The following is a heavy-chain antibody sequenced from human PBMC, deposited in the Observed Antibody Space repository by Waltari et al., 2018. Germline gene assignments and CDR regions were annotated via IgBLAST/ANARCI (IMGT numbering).Heavy chain of an antibody. V-gene: IGHV3-33*01. CDR2: IWYDGSNK. J-gene: IGHJ4*02. D-gene: IGHD6-13*01. CDR3: ARESTSSSFRLGY. CDR1: GFTFSSYG. Sequence: QVQLVESGGGVVQPGRSLRLSCAASGFTFSSYGMHWVRQAPGKGLEWVGVIWYDGSNKYYADSVKGRFTISRDNSKNTLYLQMNSLRAEDTAVYYCARESTSSSFRLGYWGQGTLVTVSS.